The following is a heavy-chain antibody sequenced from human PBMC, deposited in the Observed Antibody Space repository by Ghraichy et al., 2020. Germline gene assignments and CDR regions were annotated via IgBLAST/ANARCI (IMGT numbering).Heavy chain of an antibody. CDR1: GFTVSSNY. Sequence: GGSLRLSCAASGFTVSSNYMSWVRQAPGKGLEWVSIIYSGGSTYYADSVKGRFTISRDNSKNTLYLQMNSLRAEDTAVYYCARDSTYYGMDVWGQGTTVTVSS. J-gene: IGHJ6*02. CDR3: ARDSTYYGMDV. V-gene: IGHV3-53*01. CDR2: IYSGGST.